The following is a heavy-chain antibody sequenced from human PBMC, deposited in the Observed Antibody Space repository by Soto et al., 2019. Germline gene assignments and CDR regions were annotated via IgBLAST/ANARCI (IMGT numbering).Heavy chain of an antibody. D-gene: IGHD5-18*01. V-gene: IGHV3-72*01. CDR1: GFTFSDHY. J-gene: IGHJ4*02. Sequence: EVQLVESGGGLVQPGGSLRLSCAASGFTFSDHYMDWVRQAPGKGLEWVGRIRNKANSYTTDHAASVKGRFTISREDSRNSVYLQMKTLKTDNTAVYYCGAYSYGRVDYWGQGTLVTVSS. CDR3: GAYSYGRVDY. CDR2: IRNKANSYTT.